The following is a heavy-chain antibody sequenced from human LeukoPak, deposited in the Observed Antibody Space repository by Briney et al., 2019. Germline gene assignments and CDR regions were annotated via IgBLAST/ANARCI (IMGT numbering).Heavy chain of an antibody. CDR2: ISSNGGST. D-gene: IGHD3-10*01. Sequence: GGSLRLSCAASGFTFSSYAMSWVRQAPGKGLEYVSAISSNGGSTYYANSVKGRFTISRDNSKNTLYLQMGSLRAEDMAVYYCARDRRYYGSGSHSLWIPSTWSDYGMDVWGQGTTVTVSS. J-gene: IGHJ6*02. CDR3: ARDRRYYGSGSHSLWIPSTWSDYGMDV. V-gene: IGHV3-64*01. CDR1: GFTFSSYA.